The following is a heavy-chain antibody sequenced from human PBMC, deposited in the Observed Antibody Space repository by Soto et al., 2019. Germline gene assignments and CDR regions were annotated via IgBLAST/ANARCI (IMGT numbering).Heavy chain of an antibody. CDR1: GFTFSSYA. Sequence: EVQLLESGGGLVQPGGSLRLSCVGSGFTFSSYAMSWVRQTPGKGLEWVSDISAGGGKTYYADFVKGRFTISRDNTKNTLYLQMNSLRADDTAVYYCAKDLMESGWSTWFDPRGQGNLVTVSS. CDR3: AKDLMESGWSTWFDP. D-gene: IGHD6-19*01. V-gene: IGHV3-23*01. J-gene: IGHJ5*02. CDR2: ISAGGGKT.